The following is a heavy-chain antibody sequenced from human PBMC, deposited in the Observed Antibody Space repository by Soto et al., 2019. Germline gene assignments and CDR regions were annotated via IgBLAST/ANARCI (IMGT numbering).Heavy chain of an antibody. CDR2: IIPILGIA. V-gene: IGHV1-69*02. CDR1: GGTFSSYT. Sequence: QVQLVQSGAEVKKPGSSVKVPCKASGGTFSSYTTSWVRQAPGQGLEWMGRIIPILGIANYAQKFQGRVTITADKSTSTAYMELSSLRSEDTAVYYCARNSSGYDYWGQGTLVTVSS. J-gene: IGHJ4*02. CDR3: ARNSSGYDY. D-gene: IGHD3-22*01.